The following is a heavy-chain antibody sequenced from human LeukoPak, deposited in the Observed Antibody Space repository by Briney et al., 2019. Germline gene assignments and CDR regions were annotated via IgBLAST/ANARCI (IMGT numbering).Heavy chain of an antibody. D-gene: IGHD3-16*01. Sequence: SETLSLTCTVSGGSISSYYWSWIRQPAGKGLEWIGRIYTSGSTNYNPSLKSRVTISVDTFKNQFSLKLSSVTAADTAMYYCAREFTFGGVIGYWGQGTLVTVSS. J-gene: IGHJ4*02. V-gene: IGHV4-4*07. CDR1: GGSISSYY. CDR2: IYTSGST. CDR3: AREFTFGGVIGY.